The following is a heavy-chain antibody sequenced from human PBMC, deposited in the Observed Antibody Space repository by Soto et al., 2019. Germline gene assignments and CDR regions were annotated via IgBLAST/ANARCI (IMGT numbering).Heavy chain of an antibody. D-gene: IGHD2-15*01. J-gene: IGHJ3*02. V-gene: IGHV1-18*01. Sequence: QVQLVQSGAEVKKPGASVKLSCKPPGYTFPSFGISWVRQAPGQGLEWMGWISAYNGNTNYAENLQGRVTMTTDTSTSTAYMELRSLRSDDTAVYYCARDHRGGTDAFDIWGQGTMVTVSS. CDR2: ISAYNGNT. CDR1: GYTFPSFG. CDR3: ARDHRGGTDAFDI.